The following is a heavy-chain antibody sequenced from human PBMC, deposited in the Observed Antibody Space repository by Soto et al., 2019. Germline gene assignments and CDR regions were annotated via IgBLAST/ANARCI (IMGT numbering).Heavy chain of an antibody. Sequence: PSETLSLTCTVSGGSISSSSYYWGWIRQPPGKGLEWIGSIYYSGSTYYNPSLKSRVTISVDTSKNQFSLKLSSVTAADTAVYYCARVGGFGATTIDYWGQGTLVTVSS. D-gene: IGHD3-10*01. CDR2: IYYSGST. CDR1: GGSISSSSYY. V-gene: IGHV4-39*01. CDR3: ARVGGFGATTIDY. J-gene: IGHJ4*02.